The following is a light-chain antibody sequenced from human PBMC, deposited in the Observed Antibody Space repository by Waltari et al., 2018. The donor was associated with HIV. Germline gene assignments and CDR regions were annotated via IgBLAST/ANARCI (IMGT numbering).Light chain of an antibody. CDR2: GNT. CDR3: QAYDGSLSAWV. J-gene: IGLJ3*02. V-gene: IGLV1-40*01. Sequence: QSVLTQPHSLSGAHGQTVNIACTGTNSTIGADYQLTWYQQLPGTAPKRLVYGNTIRTSGGPDRFSGSKSGTSGSLAITGLEADDEADYYCQAYDGSLSAWVFGGGTKLTVL. CDR1: NSTIGADYQ.